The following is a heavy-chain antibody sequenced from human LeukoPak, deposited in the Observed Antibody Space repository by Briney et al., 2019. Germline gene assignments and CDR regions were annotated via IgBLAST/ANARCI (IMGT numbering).Heavy chain of an antibody. CDR2: IYTSGST. Sequence: SQTLSLTCTVSGGSISSGSYYWSWIRQPAGKGLEWIGRIYTSGSTNYNPSLKSRVTISVDTSKNQFSLKLSSVTAADTAVYYCARVRGAPYWYFDLWGRGTLVTVSS. CDR3: ARVRGAPYWYFDL. CDR1: GGSISSGSYY. V-gene: IGHV4-61*02. J-gene: IGHJ2*01.